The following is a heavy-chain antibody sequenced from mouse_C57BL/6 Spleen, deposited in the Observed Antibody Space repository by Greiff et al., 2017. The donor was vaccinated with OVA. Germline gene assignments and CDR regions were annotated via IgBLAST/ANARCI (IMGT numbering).Heavy chain of an antibody. J-gene: IGHJ4*01. Sequence: QVQLQQSGAELARPGASVKLSCKASGYTFTSYGISWVKQRTGQGLEWIGEIYPRSGNTYYNEKFKGKATLTADKSSSTAYVELRSLTSEDSAVYFCARSDYDYAMDYWGQGTSVTVSS. V-gene: IGHV1-81*01. D-gene: IGHD2-4*01. CDR3: ARSDYDYAMDY. CDR1: GYTFTSYG. CDR2: IYPRSGNT.